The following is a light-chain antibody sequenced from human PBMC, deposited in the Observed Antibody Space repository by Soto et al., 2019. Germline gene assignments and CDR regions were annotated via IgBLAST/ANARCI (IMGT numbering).Light chain of an antibody. V-gene: IGLV1-47*01. CDR2: RNN. Sequence: QLVLTQPPSASGTPGQRVTISCSGSSSNIGSKYVYWYQQLPGTAPKLLIYRNNERPSGVPDRFSGSKSGTSASLAIGDLRSEDEADYYCASWDASVSGWVFGGGTKVTVL. J-gene: IGLJ3*02. CDR1: SSNIGSKY. CDR3: ASWDASVSGWV.